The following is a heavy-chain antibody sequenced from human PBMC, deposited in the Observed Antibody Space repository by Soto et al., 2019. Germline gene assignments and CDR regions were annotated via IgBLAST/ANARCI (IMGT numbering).Heavy chain of an antibody. CDR1: GFTFSSYA. Sequence: EVQLLESGGGLVQPGGSLSLSCAASGFTFSSYAMSWVRQAPGKGLEWVSAISGSGGSTFYADSVKGRFTISRDNSKNTLYLQMNSLRAEDTAIYYCAKDSQRWLQEFDYWGQGTLVTVSS. CDR3: AKDSQRWLQEFDY. J-gene: IGHJ4*02. CDR2: ISGSGGST. D-gene: IGHD5-12*01. V-gene: IGHV3-23*01.